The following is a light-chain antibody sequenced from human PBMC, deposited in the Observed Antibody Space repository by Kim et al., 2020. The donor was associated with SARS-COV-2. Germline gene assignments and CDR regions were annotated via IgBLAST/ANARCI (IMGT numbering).Light chain of an antibody. V-gene: IGKV1-39*01. CDR1: QSISSY. Sequence: SVVDRVIITSRASQSISSYLNWYQQKPGRAPQHLIYAASSLQSGVPSRFSGSGCGTDFTLPISSLQPEEVATYYCQQSYSTHGVTFGRGTKVDIK. J-gene: IGKJ3*01. CDR2: AAS. CDR3: QQSYSTHGVT.